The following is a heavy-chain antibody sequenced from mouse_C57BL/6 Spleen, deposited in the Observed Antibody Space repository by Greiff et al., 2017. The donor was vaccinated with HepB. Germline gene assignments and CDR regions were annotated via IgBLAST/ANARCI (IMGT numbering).Heavy chain of an antibody. CDR1: GYTFTDYN. V-gene: IGHV1-22*01. CDR3: ARDFQIYYYDEGDY. Sequence: VQLKESGPELVKPGASVKMSCKASGYTFTDYNMHWVKQSHGKSLEWIGYINPNNGGTSYNQKFKGKATLTVNKSSSTAYMELRSLTSEDSAVYYCARDFQIYYYDEGDYWGQGTTLTVSS. D-gene: IGHD1-1*01. J-gene: IGHJ2*01. CDR2: INPNNGGT.